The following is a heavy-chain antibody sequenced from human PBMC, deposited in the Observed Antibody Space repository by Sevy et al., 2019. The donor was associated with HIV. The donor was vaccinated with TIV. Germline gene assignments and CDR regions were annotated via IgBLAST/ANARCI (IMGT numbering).Heavy chain of an antibody. CDR3: ARGRPDYYYGMDV. D-gene: IGHD6-6*01. J-gene: IGHJ6*02. Sequence: SETLSLTCTVSGDSISSYYWSWIRQSPGKGLQWIGYLFYSGMTNYNPSLKSRVTISVDTSKNQFSLTVSSVTAADTAVYYCARGRPDYYYGMDVWGQGTTVTVSS. CDR2: LFYSGMT. CDR1: GDSISSYY. V-gene: IGHV4-59*01.